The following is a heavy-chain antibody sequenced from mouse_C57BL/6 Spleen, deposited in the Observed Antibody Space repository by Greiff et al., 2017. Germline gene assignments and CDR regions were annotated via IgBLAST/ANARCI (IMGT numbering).Heavy chain of an antibody. J-gene: IGHJ4*01. V-gene: IGHV1-82*01. D-gene: IGHD2-1*01. CDR3: ARTNYVGDYYAMDY. Sequence: VQLQQSGPELVKPGASVKISCKASGYAFSSSWMNWVKQRPGKGLEWIGRIYPGDGDTNYNGKFKGKATLTADKSSSTAYMQLSSLTSEDSAVYFCARTNYVGDYYAMDYWGQGTSVTVSS. CDR2: IYPGDGDT. CDR1: GYAFSSSW.